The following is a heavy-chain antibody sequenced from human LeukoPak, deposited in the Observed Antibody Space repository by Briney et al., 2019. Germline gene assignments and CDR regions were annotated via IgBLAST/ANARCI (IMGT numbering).Heavy chain of an antibody. V-gene: IGHV1-2*02. CDR2: INPNSGGT. CDR1: GYTFTGYY. CDR3: ARAEGFGDNIAIDY. J-gene: IGHJ4*02. Sequence: ASVKVSCKASGYTFTGYYMHWVRQAPGQGLEWMGWINPNSGGTNYAQKFQGRVTMTRDMSTSTVYMELSSLRSEDTAVYYCARAEGFGDNIAIDYWGQGTLVTVSS. D-gene: IGHD3-10*01.